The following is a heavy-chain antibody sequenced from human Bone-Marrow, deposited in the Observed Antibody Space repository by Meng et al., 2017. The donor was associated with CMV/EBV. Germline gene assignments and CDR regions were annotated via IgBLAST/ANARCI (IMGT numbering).Heavy chain of an antibody. CDR2: IYYSGST. CDR3: ARLRPAPTVTKWVEVDY. V-gene: IGHV4-31*03. CDR1: GGSISSGGYY. J-gene: IGHJ4*02. Sequence: SETLSLTCTVSGGSISSGGYYWSWIRQHPGKGLEWIGYIYYSGSTYYNPSLKSRVTISVDTSKNQFSLKLSSVTAADTAVYYCARLRPAPTVTKWVEVDYWDQGPLVPVSS. D-gene: IGHD4-17*01.